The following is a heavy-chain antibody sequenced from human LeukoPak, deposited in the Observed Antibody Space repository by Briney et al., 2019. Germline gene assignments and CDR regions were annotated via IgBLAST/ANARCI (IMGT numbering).Heavy chain of an antibody. Sequence: SETLSLTCAVSGASISSYYWSWIRQPAGKGLEWIGRIYVSGSTTYNPSLESRVTMSLDTSKNQISLKVSSVTAADTAVYYCARDSGTTGEVKFDPWGQGTLVTVSS. J-gene: IGHJ5*02. V-gene: IGHV4-4*07. CDR2: IYVSGST. CDR3: ARDSGTTGEVKFDP. D-gene: IGHD1-7*01. CDR1: GASISSYY.